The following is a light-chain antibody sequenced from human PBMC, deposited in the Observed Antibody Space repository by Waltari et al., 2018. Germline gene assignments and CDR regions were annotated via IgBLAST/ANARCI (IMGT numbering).Light chain of an antibody. CDR2: VNSDGSH. CDR1: SGHSSNI. J-gene: IGLJ3*02. CDR3: QTGGHGTWV. V-gene: IGLV4-69*01. Sequence: QLVLTQSPSASASLGASVKLTCTLSSGHSSNIIAWLQQKPEKGPRYLMKVNSDGSHSKGDGIPVRCSGYSSGAERYRTSSTVQSEDEADYYCQTGGHGTWVFGGGTKLTVL.